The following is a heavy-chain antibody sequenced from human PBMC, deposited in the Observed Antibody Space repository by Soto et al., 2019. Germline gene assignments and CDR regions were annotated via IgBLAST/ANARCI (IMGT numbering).Heavy chain of an antibody. D-gene: IGHD6-19*01. CDR3: ARRTRGDSSGWPNYYYYGMDV. Sequence: GESLKISCTGSGYSFTSYWIGWVRQMPGKGLEWMGIIYPGDSDTRYSPSFQGQVTISADKSISTAYLQWSSLKASDTAMYYCARRTRGDSSGWPNYYYYGMDVWGQGTTVTVSS. V-gene: IGHV5-51*01. CDR2: IYPGDSDT. J-gene: IGHJ6*02. CDR1: GYSFTSYW.